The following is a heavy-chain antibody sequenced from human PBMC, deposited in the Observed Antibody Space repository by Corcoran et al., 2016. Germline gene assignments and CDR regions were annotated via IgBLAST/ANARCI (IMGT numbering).Heavy chain of an antibody. J-gene: IGHJ6*02. CDR3: ARGGTYYDTWELYYGMDV. CDR2: IKQDGSEK. Sequence: EVQLVESGGGLVQPGGSLRLSCAASGFTFSSYWMSWVRQAPGKGLEWVANIKQDGSEKYYVDSVKGRFTISRDNAKTSLYLQMNSLRAEDTAVYYCARGGTYYDTWELYYGMDVWGQGTTVTVSS. D-gene: IGHD3-9*01. CDR1: GFTFSSYW. V-gene: IGHV3-7*03.